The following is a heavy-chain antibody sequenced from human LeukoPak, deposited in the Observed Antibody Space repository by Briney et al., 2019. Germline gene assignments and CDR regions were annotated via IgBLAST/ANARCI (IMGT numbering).Heavy chain of an antibody. J-gene: IGHJ4*02. CDR3: ARGGGGYSYGYELDY. Sequence: SETLSLTCTVSGYSISSGYYWGWIRQPPGKGLEWIGSIYHSGSTYYNPSLKSRVTISVDKSKNQFSLKLSSVTAADTAVYYCARGGGGYSYGYELDYWGQGTLVTVSS. D-gene: IGHD5-18*01. V-gene: IGHV4-38-2*02. CDR2: IYHSGST. CDR1: GYSISSGYY.